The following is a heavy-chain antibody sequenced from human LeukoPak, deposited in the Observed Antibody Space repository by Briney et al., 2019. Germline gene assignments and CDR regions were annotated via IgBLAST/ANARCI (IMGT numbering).Heavy chain of an antibody. Sequence: SETLSLTCTVSGGSISSYYWSWIRQSPGKGLEWIGHIHSSGRTNYNPSLKSRVTISVETSKNQFSLKLSSVTAADTAVYYCARHYDYSTSWDPFDYWGQGTLVTVSS. D-gene: IGHD6-13*01. V-gene: IGHV4-59*08. CDR2: IHSSGRT. J-gene: IGHJ4*02. CDR3: ARHYDYSTSWDPFDY. CDR1: GGSISSYY.